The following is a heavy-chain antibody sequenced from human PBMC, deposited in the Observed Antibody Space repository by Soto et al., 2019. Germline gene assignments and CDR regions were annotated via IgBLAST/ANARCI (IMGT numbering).Heavy chain of an antibody. CDR1: GDSVSSYY. V-gene: IGHV4-59*02. J-gene: IGHJ6*02. Sequence: QVQLQESGPGLVTPSETLSLTCSVSGDSVSSYYWSWIRQPPGKGLAWIGDVYYDGSTNDNPSLETRVTISIDTSKDQVALKLNSVTAADTAVYHCARGRRSPTVYYGLDVWGQGTTVAVSS. D-gene: IGHD1-26*01. CDR2: VYYDGST. CDR3: ARGRRSPTVYYGLDV.